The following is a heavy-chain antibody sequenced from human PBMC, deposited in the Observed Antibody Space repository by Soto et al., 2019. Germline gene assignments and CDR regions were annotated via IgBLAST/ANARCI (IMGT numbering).Heavy chain of an antibody. J-gene: IGHJ6*02. V-gene: IGHV1-24*01. CDR1: GYTLTELS. D-gene: IGHD3-3*01. Sequence: ASVKVSCKVSGYTLTELSMHWVRQAPGKGLEWMGGFDPEDGETIYAQKFQGRVTMTEDTSTDTAYMELSSLRSEDTAVYYCATESSHTIFGTPPNTPNYYYSGMDVWGQGTTVTDSS. CDR3: ATESSHTIFGTPPNTPNYYYSGMDV. CDR2: FDPEDGET.